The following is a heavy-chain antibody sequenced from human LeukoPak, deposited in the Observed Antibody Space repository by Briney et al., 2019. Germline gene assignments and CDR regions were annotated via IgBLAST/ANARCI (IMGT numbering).Heavy chain of an antibody. CDR1: GFIFDDYG. CDR3: ASDFWTGYPSGY. CDR2: INWNGGRT. D-gene: IGHD3/OR15-3a*01. V-gene: IGHV3-20*04. Sequence: GGSLRLSCAASGFIFDDYGMSWVRQAPGKGLEWVSGINWNGGRTGYADSVKGRLTISRDNAKNSLYLQMNSLRAEDTALYYCASDFWTGYPSGYWGQGTLVTVSS. J-gene: IGHJ4*02.